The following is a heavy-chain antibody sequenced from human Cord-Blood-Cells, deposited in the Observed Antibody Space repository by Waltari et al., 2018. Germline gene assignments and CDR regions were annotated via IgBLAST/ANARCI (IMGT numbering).Heavy chain of an antibody. CDR2: FDPEDGET. CDR1: GYTLTELS. Sequence: QVQLVQSGAEVKKPGASVKVSCKVSGYTLTELSMHWVRQAPGKGLEWMGGFDPEDGETIDAQKFQGRVTMTEDTSTDTAYMELSSLRSEDTAVYYCATVWSSWGDYIYYYYYGMDVWGQGTTVTVSS. J-gene: IGHJ6*02. V-gene: IGHV1-24*01. D-gene: IGHD4-17*01. CDR3: ATVWSSWGDYIYYYYYGMDV.